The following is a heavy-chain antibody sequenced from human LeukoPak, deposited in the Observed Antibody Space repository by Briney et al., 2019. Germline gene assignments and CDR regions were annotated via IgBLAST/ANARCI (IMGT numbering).Heavy chain of an antibody. CDR1: GYSFTTYG. Sequence: ASVKVSCKPSGYSFTTYGISWVRQAPGQGLEWMGWISSYNDDIDFEQKLQGRVTMTTDTSTSTAYMELRSLRSDDTAVYYCARGWELDCWGQGTLVTVSS. J-gene: IGHJ4*02. D-gene: IGHD1-26*01. V-gene: IGHV1-18*01. CDR3: ARGWELDC. CDR2: ISSYNDDI.